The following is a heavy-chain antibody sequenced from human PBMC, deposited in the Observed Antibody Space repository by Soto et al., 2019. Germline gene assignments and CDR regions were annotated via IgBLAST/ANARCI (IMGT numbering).Heavy chain of an antibody. Sequence: QVHLVQSGAEVKKPGASVKVSCQGSGYAFTTYGITWVRQAPGQGLEWMGWISAHNGNTNYAQKLQGSVTVTRDTSTSTAYMELRSLRYDATAVYSCARGGYGDYWGQGALVTVSS. D-gene: IGHD1-1*01. CDR1: GYAFTTYG. CDR2: ISAHNGNT. V-gene: IGHV1-18*01. J-gene: IGHJ4*02. CDR3: ARGGYGDY.